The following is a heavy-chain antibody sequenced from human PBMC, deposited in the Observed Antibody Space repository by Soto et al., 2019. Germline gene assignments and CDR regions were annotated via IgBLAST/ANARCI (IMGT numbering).Heavy chain of an antibody. V-gene: IGHV3-23*01. J-gene: IGHJ4*02. D-gene: IGHD6-19*01. Sequence: EVQLLESGGGLVQPGGSLRLSCAASGFTFSSYAMSWVRQTPGKGLEWVSAISGSGGSTYYADSVKGRFTISRDNSKNTLYLQMNSLRAEDTAVYYCAKLLGSGWYVGYWGQGTLVTVSS. CDR1: GFTFSSYA. CDR2: ISGSGGST. CDR3: AKLLGSGWYVGY.